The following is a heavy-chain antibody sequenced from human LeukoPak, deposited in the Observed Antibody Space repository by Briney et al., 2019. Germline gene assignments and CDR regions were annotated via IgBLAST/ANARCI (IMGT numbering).Heavy chain of an antibody. CDR1: GFTFSSYW. V-gene: IGHV3-74*01. CDR3: ARHYGP. CDR2: ITSDGSST. Sequence: GGSLRLSCAASGFTFSSYWMHWVRQVPGKGLVWVSRITSDGSSTNYADSVKGRFTISRDNAKNTLYLQMNSLRAEDTAVYYCARHYGPWGQGTLVTVSS. D-gene: IGHD3-16*01. J-gene: IGHJ4*02.